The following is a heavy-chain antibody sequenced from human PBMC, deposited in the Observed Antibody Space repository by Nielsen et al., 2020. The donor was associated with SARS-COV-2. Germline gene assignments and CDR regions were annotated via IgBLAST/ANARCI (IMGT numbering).Heavy chain of an antibody. J-gene: IGHJ4*02. D-gene: IGHD6-19*01. Sequence: GESLKISCAATGFIFRYYAMSWVRQAPGKGLEWVSTFGGSGGSTYYADSVKGRFTISRDNSKNTLYLQMSGLRPEDTAVYYCAKSWSSSGWPYYFDYWGQGTLVTVSS. CDR1: GFIFRYYA. V-gene: IGHV3-23*01. CDR2: FGGSGGST. CDR3: AKSWSSSGWPYYFDY.